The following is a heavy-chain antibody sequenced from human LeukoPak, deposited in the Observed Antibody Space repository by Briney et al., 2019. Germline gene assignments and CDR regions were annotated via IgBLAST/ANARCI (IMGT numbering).Heavy chain of an antibody. D-gene: IGHD5-18*01. Sequence: ASVKVSCKASGYTFTSYDINWVRQATGQGLEWMGWMNPNSGNTGYAQKFQGRVTMTRSTSISTAYMELSSLRSEDTAVYYCARGLGELWLPVPTRPYGMDVWGQGTTVTVS. CDR3: ARGLGELWLPVPTRPYGMDV. CDR2: MNPNSGNT. CDR1: GYTFTSYD. J-gene: IGHJ6*02. V-gene: IGHV1-8*01.